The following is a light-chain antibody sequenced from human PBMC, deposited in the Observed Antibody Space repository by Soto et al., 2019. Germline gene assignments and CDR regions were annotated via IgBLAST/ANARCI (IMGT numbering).Light chain of an antibody. V-gene: IGKV1-39*01. CDR3: QQRHLYEWT. Sequence: DIQMTQSPSSLSASVGDRVTITCRASQSISSYLNWYQQKPGKAPKLLIYAASSLQSGVPSRFSGSGSGTDFTLTISSLQPEDFATYYCQQRHLYEWTFGQGTKVEIK. J-gene: IGKJ1*01. CDR2: AAS. CDR1: QSISSY.